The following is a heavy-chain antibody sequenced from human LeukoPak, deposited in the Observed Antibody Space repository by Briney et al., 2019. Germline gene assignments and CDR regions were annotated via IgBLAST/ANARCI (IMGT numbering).Heavy chain of an antibody. CDR2: INAGNGKT. CDR3: ARGPRHEAITMVRGVLDY. J-gene: IGHJ4*02. D-gene: IGHD3-10*01. CDR1: GYTFTNYA. Sequence: GASVKVSCKASGYTFTNYAMNWVRQAPGQRLEWMGWINAGNGKTKSSQRFQDRVTITRDTSASTAYMELNSLRSEDTAVYYCARGPRHEAITMVRGVLDYWGQGTLVTVSS. V-gene: IGHV1-3*01.